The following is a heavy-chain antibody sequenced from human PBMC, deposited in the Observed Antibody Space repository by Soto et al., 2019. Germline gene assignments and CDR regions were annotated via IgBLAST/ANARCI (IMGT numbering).Heavy chain of an antibody. CDR3: ARGRGYSYGSDF. V-gene: IGHV4-30-2*01. J-gene: IGHJ4*02. CDR2: IYFSGNT. Sequence: SETLSLTCAVSGGSISSGGYSWNWIRQPPGKGLEWIGYIYFSGNTYYNPSLKSRVTISVDRSKNQFSLKMTSVTAADTAVYQCARGRGYSYGSDFSGPGSLFTVSS. D-gene: IGHD5-18*01. CDR1: GGSISSGGYS.